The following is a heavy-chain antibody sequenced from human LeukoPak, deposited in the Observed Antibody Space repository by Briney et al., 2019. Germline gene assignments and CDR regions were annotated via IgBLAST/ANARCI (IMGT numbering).Heavy chain of an antibody. D-gene: IGHD2-2*01. CDR2: INQDESKK. Sequence: GGSLRLSCAASGFTFSNDWICWVRQAPGKGLEWVANINQDESKKYYADSVKGRFTISRDNAKNSLYLQMSSLTAEDTAIYYCARDHAYRADYWGQGNLVTVSS. J-gene: IGHJ4*02. CDR3: ARDHAYRADY. V-gene: IGHV3-7*01. CDR1: GFTFSNDW.